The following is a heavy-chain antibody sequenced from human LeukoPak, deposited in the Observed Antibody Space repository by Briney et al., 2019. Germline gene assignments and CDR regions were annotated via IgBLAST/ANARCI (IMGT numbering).Heavy chain of an antibody. D-gene: IGHD3-3*02. CDR2: IYYSGST. CDR1: GGSISSYY. J-gene: IGHJ6*02. CDR3: ARDGIFGMDGMDV. V-gene: IGHV4-59*01. Sequence: SETLSLTCTVSGGSISSYYWSWIRQPPGKGLEWIGYIYYSGSTNYNPSLKSRVTISVDTSKNQFSLKLSSVTAADTAVYYCARDGIFGMDGMDVWGQGTTVTVSS.